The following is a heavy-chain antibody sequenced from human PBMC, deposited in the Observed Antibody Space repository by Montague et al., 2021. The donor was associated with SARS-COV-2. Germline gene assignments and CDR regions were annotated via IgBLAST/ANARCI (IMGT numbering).Heavy chain of an antibody. CDR2: VDQSGNT. V-gene: IGHV4-34*01. J-gene: IGHJ4*01. CDR3: ARGKRDFPIVVLGASTRTYFDS. D-gene: IGHD2-15*01. Sequence: SETLSLTCAVYGGSFRNYYWSWIRQPPGKGLEWIGEVDQSGNTNYNPSLKSRVTISADISKNQFSVKLASATAADTSIYYCARGKRDFPIVVLGASTRTYFDSWGQGTPVTVSS. CDR1: GGSFRNYY.